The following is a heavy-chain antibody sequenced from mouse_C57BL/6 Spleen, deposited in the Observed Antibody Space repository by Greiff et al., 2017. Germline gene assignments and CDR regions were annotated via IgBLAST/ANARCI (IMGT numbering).Heavy chain of an antibody. J-gene: IGHJ1*03. CDR2: INPSTGGT. V-gene: IGHV1-42*01. CDR1: GYSFTGYY. CDR3: ARYVYYGNYDWYFDV. D-gene: IGHD2-1*01. Sequence: EVQLQQSGPELVKPGASVKISCKASGYSFTGYYMNWVKQSPEKSLEWIGEINPSTGGTTYNQKFKAKATLTVDKSSSTAYMQLKSLTSEDSAVYYCARYVYYGNYDWYFDVWGTGTTVTVSS.